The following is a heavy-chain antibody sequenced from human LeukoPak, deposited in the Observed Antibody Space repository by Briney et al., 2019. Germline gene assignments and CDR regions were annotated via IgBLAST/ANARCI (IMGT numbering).Heavy chain of an antibody. CDR3: ARHSGVQLWNPNWFDP. CDR2: IYYSGST. V-gene: IGHV4-59*08. CDR1: GGSISSYY. J-gene: IGHJ5*02. Sequence: SETLSLTCTVSGGSISSYYWSWIRQPPGKGLEWIGFIYYSGSTNYNPSLKSRVTISVDTSKNQFSLRLSSVTAADTAVYYCARHSGVQLWNPNWFDPWGQGTLVTVSS. D-gene: IGHD5-18*01.